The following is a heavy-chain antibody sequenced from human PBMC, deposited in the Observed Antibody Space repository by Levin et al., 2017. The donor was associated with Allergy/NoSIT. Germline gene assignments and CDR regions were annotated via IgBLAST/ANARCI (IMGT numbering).Heavy chain of an antibody. CDR3: ARGLTRPYYDILTGYSLFAFDI. CDR2: IYYSGST. Sequence: SETLSLTCTVSGGSISSYYWSWIRQPPGKGLEWIGYIYYSGSTNYNPSLKSRVTISVDTSKNQFSLKLSSVTAADTAVYYCARGLTRPYYDILTGYSLFAFDIWGQGTMVTVSS. V-gene: IGHV4-59*01. J-gene: IGHJ3*02. D-gene: IGHD3-9*01. CDR1: GGSISSYY.